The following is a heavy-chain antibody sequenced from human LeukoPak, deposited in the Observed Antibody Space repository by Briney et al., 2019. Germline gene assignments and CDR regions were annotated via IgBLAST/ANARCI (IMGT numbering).Heavy chain of an antibody. V-gene: IGHV1-46*01. CDR3: ARVDCSGGSCYSTHGDYYGMDV. CDR2: INPSGGST. Sequence: ASVKVSCKASGYTFTSYYMHWVRQAPGQGLEWMGIINPSGGSTSYAQKFQGRVTMTRDTSTSTVYMELSSLRSEDTAVYYCARVDCSGGSCYSTHGDYYGMDVWGQGTTVTVSS. J-gene: IGHJ6*02. D-gene: IGHD2-15*01. CDR1: GYTFTSYY.